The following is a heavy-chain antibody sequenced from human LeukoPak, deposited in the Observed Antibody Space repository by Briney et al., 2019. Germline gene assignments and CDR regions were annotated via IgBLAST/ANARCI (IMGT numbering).Heavy chain of an antibody. CDR3: ARAVDNCYGSGSYAY. J-gene: IGHJ4*02. Sequence: PGGSLRLSCAASGFRFDDYGMNWVRQVPGKGLEWISGINWNGGSTGYGDSVKGRFTISRDNAENSLYLQMNSLRAEDTALYYCARAVDNCYGSGSYAYWGQGALVTVSS. V-gene: IGHV3-20*04. CDR2: INWNGGST. D-gene: IGHD3-10*01. CDR1: GFRFDDYG.